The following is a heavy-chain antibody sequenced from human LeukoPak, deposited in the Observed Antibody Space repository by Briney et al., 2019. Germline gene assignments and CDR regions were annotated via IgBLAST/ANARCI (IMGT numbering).Heavy chain of an antibody. Sequence: PSETLSLTCTVSGGSVSSGSYYWSWIRQPPGKGLEWIGYIYYSGSTNYNPSLKSRVTISVDTSKNQFSLKLSSVTAADTVVYYCARHCSSTSCPDIDYWGQGTLVTVSS. V-gene: IGHV4-61*01. J-gene: IGHJ4*02. CDR2: IYYSGST. D-gene: IGHD2-2*01. CDR3: ARHCSSTSCPDIDY. CDR1: GGSVSSGSYY.